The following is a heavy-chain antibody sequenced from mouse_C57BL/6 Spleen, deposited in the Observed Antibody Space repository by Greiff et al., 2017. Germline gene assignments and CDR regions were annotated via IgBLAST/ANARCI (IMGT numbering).Heavy chain of an antibody. CDR3: ASDYDGRGYAMDY. Sequence: QVQLQQSGAELVKPGASVKISCKASGYAFSSYWMNWVKQRPGKGLEWIGQIYPGDGDTNYNGKFKGKATLTADKSSSTAYMQLSSLTSEDSAVDFCASDYDGRGYAMDYWGQGTSVTVSS. CDR2: IYPGDGDT. J-gene: IGHJ4*01. D-gene: IGHD2-4*01. CDR1: GYAFSSYW. V-gene: IGHV1-80*01.